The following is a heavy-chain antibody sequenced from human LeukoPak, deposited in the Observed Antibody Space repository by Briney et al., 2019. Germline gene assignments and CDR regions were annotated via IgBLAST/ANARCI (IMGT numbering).Heavy chain of an antibody. Sequence: PGGALRLSCAASVVSFDDYGMSWVRQAAGKGLEWGSGINCIGGSTGYAASVKGRVTISRDTAKNSLYLQMNSLRADGTALYYCAREVTMVRGVLDVWGKGTTVTVSS. CDR2: INCIGGST. CDR3: AREVTMVRGVLDV. D-gene: IGHD3-10*01. J-gene: IGHJ6*04. V-gene: IGHV3-20*04. CDR1: VVSFDDYG.